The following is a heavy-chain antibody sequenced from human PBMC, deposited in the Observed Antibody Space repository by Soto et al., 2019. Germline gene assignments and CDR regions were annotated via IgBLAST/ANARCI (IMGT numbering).Heavy chain of an antibody. J-gene: IGHJ4*02. Sequence: QVQLVQSGAEVMEPWASVKVSCKASVYSFTSIDINWVRQTAGQRLEWMGWREPSTGRTGYAQKFQGRVTMTRDTSINTAYMELTTLTSDDTAFYYCARGVSAGVDYWGQGTLVIVSS. D-gene: IGHD1-26*01. CDR3: ARGVSAGVDY. V-gene: IGHV1-8*01. CDR1: VYSFTSID. CDR2: REPSTGRT.